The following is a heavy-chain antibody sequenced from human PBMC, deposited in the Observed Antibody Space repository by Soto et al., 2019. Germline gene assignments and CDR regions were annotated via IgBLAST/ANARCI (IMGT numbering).Heavy chain of an antibody. CDR1: GFSFFSYA. CDR2: ISGSGGHT. J-gene: IGHJ5*02. Sequence: EVQLLESGGHVVQPGESLRLSCTGSGFSFFSYAMSWVRQAPGKGLEWVSTISGSGGHTYYADSVKGRFVVSRDNDKNTVYLHMSSLTGEDTAVYFFAKIEMGWFAHWGQGTQVTVS. V-gene: IGHV3-23*01. CDR3: AKIEMGWFAH. D-gene: IGHD2-8*01.